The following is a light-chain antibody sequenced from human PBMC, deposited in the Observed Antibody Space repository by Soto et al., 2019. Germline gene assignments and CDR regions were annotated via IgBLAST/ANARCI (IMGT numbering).Light chain of an antibody. CDR1: SSDVGGYNY. CDR2: EVN. Sequence: QSALTQPPSASGSPGQSVAISCTGTSSDVGGYNYVSWYQQHPGKAPKLMIYEVNKRPSGVPDRFSGSKSGNTASLTVSGLQAEEEADFYCSSYAGSTNVFGPGTKLPVL. CDR3: SSYAGSTNV. J-gene: IGLJ1*01. V-gene: IGLV2-8*01.